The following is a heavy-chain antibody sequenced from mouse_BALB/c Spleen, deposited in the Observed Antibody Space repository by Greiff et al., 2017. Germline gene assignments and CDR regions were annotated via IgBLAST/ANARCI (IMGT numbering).Heavy chain of an antibody. CDR1: GYTFSSYW. D-gene: IGHD5-5*01. CDR2: ILPGSGST. V-gene: IGHV1-9*01. Sequence: VQLHQSGAELMKPGASVKISCKATGYTFSSYWIEWVKQRPGHGLEWIGEILPGSGSTNYNEKFKGKATFTADTSSNTAYMQLSSLTSEDSAVYYCARRLPSDYFDYWGQGTTLTVSS. CDR3: ARRLPSDYFDY. J-gene: IGHJ2*01.